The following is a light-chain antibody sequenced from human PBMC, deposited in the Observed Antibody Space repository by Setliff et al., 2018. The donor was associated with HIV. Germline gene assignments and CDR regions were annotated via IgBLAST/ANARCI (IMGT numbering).Light chain of an antibody. Sequence: QSALTQPASVSGSPGQSITISCNGTSSDVGGYTYVSWYQQHPGKAPKLMIYDVSNRPSGVSDRFSGSKSGNTASLTISGLQAEDEADYYCSSYTTSDTLVFGTGTKVTVL. J-gene: IGLJ1*01. V-gene: IGLV2-14*03. CDR1: SSDVGGYTY. CDR3: SSYTTSDTLV. CDR2: DVS.